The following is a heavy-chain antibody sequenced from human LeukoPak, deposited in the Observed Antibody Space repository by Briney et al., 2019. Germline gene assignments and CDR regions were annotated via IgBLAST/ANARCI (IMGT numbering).Heavy chain of an antibody. D-gene: IGHD3-9*01. CDR1: GFTFSSYA. V-gene: IGHV3-23*01. CDR2: ISGSGGST. J-gene: IGHJ4*02. Sequence: GGSLRLSCAAPGFTFSSYAMSWVRQAPGKGLEWVSAISGSGGSTYYADSVKGRFTISRDNSKNTLYLQMNSLRAEDTAVYYCAKAPLVIIYYFDYWGQGTLVTVSS. CDR3: AKAPLVIIYYFDY.